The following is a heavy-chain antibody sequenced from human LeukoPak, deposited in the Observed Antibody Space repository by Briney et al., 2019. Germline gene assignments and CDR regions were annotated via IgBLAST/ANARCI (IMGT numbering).Heavy chain of an antibody. CDR3: HPLAYTSD. Sequence: GGSLRLSCEVSGFTPDFTFRGRWMHWVRHSPGQGLVWVAVAKTDGSSNYAASVKGRFTVSRDNAKNTMYLQMNNLRVEDTALYFCHPLAYTSDWGQGALVTVSS. V-gene: IGHV3-74*01. CDR2: AKTDGSS. J-gene: IGHJ4*02. D-gene: IGHD6-19*01. CDR1: GFTPDFTFRGRW.